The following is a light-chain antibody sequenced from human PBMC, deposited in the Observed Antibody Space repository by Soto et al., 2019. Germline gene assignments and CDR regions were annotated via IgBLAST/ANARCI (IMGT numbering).Light chain of an antibody. CDR1: QSVSSSF. Sequence: EIVLTQSPGTLSLSPGERAILSCRASQSVSSSFLAWYRQNPGQAPRLLIYSASSRATGIPGRFSGSGSGTDFTLTINRLEPEDFAVYYCQQYGTSPFTFGGGTKVDIK. CDR3: QQYGTSPFT. CDR2: SAS. J-gene: IGKJ4*01. V-gene: IGKV3-20*01.